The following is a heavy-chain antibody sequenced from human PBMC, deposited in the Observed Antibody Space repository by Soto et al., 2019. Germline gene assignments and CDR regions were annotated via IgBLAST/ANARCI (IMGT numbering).Heavy chain of an antibody. CDR1: SGSISTSGYY. Sequence: TLSLTCSVSSGSISTSGYYWGWIRQPPGTGLEWIGGISYSGSTYYNPSLKSRLTISVDTSKNHFFLKLTSVTAADTAVYFCARRGSRLSVAVAAFDYWSQGTLVTVSS. J-gene: IGHJ4*02. CDR2: ISYSGST. V-gene: IGHV4-39*02. CDR3: ARRGSRLSVAVAAFDY. D-gene: IGHD6-19*01.